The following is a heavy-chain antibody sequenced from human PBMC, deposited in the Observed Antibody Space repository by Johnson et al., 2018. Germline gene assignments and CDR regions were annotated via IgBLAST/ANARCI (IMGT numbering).Heavy chain of an antibody. CDR1: GFTFSSYG. D-gene: IGHD6-13*01. Sequence: QVQLVQSGGGVVQPGRSLRLSCAASGFTFSSYGMHWVRQAPGKGLEWVAVISYDGSNKYYTDSVKGRFTISRDNSKNTLYLQMNSLRAEDTAVYYCAREKRLQLVYYHYMDGWGKGTTVTVSS. J-gene: IGHJ6*03. V-gene: IGHV3-30*03. CDR3: AREKRLQLVYYHYMDG. CDR2: ISYDGSNK.